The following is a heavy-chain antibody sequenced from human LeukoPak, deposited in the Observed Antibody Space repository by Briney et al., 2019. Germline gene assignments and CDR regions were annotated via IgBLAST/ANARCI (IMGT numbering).Heavy chain of an antibody. CDR2: VFYSGST. V-gene: IGHV4-39*07. Sequence: SETLSLTCTVSDDSISGSRYYWGWLRLPPGTGLEGVGSVFYSGSTYYNPSLKSRVAISLHTSESEFSLRLSSVTAADTAVYSCARGVSYSSSHFDYWGQGTRVTVSS. J-gene: IGHJ4*02. D-gene: IGHD6-6*01. CDR1: DDSISGSRYY. CDR3: ARGVSYSSSHFDY.